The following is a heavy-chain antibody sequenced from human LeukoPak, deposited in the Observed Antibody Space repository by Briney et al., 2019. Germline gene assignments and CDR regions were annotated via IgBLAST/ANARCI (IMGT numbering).Heavy chain of an antibody. CDR2: INHSGST. Sequence: SETLSLTCAVYGGSFSGYYWSWIRQPPGKGLEWIGEINHSGSTNYNPSLKSRVTISVDTSKNKFSLKLSSVTAADTAVYYCARHGGGYDWYYYYYMDVWGKGTTVTISS. CDR1: GGSFSGYY. D-gene: IGHD5-12*01. J-gene: IGHJ6*03. CDR3: ARHGGGYDWYYYYYMDV. V-gene: IGHV4-34*01.